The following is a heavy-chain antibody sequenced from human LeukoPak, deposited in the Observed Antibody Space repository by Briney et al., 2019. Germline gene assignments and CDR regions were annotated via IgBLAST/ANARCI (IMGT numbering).Heavy chain of an antibody. CDR3: AKYMRGGQWGVWYDP. CDR1: GGSFSGYY. D-gene: IGHD6-19*01. J-gene: IGHJ5*02. Sequence: KPSETLSLTCAVYGGSFSGYYWSWIRQPPGKGLEWIGEINHSGSTYYNPSLKSRVTISVDTSKNQFSLKLSSVTAADTAVYYCAKYMRGGQWGVWYDPWGQGTLVTVSS. CDR2: INHSGST. V-gene: IGHV4-34*10.